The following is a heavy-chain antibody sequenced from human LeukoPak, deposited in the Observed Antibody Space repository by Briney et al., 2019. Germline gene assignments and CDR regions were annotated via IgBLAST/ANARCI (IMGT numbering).Heavy chain of an antibody. J-gene: IGHJ3*02. CDR2: IKQDGTEK. CDR3: AREHSGSFDAFDI. CDR1: GFTFSSYW. V-gene: IGHV3-7*01. Sequence: GGSLCLSCSASGFTFSSYWMSWVRQAPGKGLEWVANIKQDGTEKSYVDPVKGRFTIYRANAKNYLYLQMLSLGAEETAVYYCAREHSGSFDAFDIWGQGKMVTVSS. D-gene: IGHD1-26*01.